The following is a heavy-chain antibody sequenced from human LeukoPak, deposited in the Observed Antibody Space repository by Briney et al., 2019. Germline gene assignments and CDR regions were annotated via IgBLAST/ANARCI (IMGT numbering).Heavy chain of an antibody. V-gene: IGHV3-74*01. J-gene: IGHJ2*01. CDR1: GFTFGRYW. D-gene: IGHD2/OR15-2a*01. CDR2: IDSDGRTT. Sequence: GGSLRLSCAASGFTFGRYWMHWVRQAPGEGLVWVSRIDSDGRTTNYADSVKGRFTTSRDDAQNTLYLQMNSLRAEDTAVYCCARNIGWYFDLWGRGTLVTVSS. CDR3: ARNIGWYFDL.